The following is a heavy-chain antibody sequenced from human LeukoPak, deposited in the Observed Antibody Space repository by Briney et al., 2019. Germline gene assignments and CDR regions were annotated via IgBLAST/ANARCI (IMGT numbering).Heavy chain of an antibody. V-gene: IGHV4-34*01. J-gene: IGHJ4*02. CDR2: INHSGST. CDR3: ARLSPFQIAAAAPINDY. Sequence: KPSETLSLTCAVYGGSFSGYYWSWIRQPPGKGLEWIGEINHSGSTNYNPSLKSRVTISVDTSKNQFSLKLSSVTAADTAVYYCARLSPFQIAAAAPINDYWGQGTLVTVSS. D-gene: IGHD6-25*01. CDR1: GGSFSGYY.